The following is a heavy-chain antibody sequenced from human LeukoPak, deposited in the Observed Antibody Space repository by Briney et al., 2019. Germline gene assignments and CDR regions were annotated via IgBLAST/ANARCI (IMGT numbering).Heavy chain of an antibody. CDR2: INPNSGGT. CDR3: ARVGDVVGAKQGLDY. D-gene: IGHD1-26*01. CDR1: GYTFTDYY. Sequence: GASVKVSCKASGYTFTDYYMHWVRQAPGQGLEWMGWINPNSGGTNYAQKFRGWVTMTSDTSISTAYMELSRLKSDDTAVYYCARVGDVVGAKQGLDYWGQGTLVTVSS. V-gene: IGHV1-2*04. J-gene: IGHJ4*02.